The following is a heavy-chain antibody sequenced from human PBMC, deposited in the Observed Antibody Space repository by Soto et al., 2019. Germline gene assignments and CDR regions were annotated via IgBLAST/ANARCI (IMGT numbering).Heavy chain of an antibody. Sequence: GGSLRLSCAASGFTFSSYDMHWVRQATGKGLEWVSAIGTAGDTYYPGSVKGRFTISRENAKNSLYLQMNSLRAGDTAVYYCARGYCSGGSCYFYYWGQGTLVTVSS. J-gene: IGHJ4*02. CDR1: GFTFSSYD. CDR3: ARGYCSGGSCYFYY. V-gene: IGHV3-13*01. CDR2: IGTAGDT. D-gene: IGHD2-15*01.